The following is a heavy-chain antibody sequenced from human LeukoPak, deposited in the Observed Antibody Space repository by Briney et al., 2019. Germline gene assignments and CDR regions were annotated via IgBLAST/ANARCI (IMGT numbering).Heavy chain of an antibody. D-gene: IGHD6-19*01. V-gene: IGHV4-34*01. CDR1: GGSFSGYY. J-gene: IGHJ4*02. CDR3: ARGQRYSSGWLSVFFDY. Sequence: PSETLSLTCAVYGGSFSGYYWSWIRQPPGKGLEWIGEINHSGSTNYNPSPKSRVTISVDTSKNQFSLKLSSVTAADTAVYYCARGQRYSSGWLSVFFDYWGQGTLVTVSS. CDR2: INHSGST.